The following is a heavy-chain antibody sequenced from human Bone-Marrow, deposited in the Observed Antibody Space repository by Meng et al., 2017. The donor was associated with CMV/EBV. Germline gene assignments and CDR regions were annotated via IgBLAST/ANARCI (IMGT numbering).Heavy chain of an antibody. CDR2: IIPIFGTA. D-gene: IGHD2/OR15-2a*01. V-gene: IGHV1-69*12. Sequence: QVQWGQSGAGVTEAGSSVKVSCKASGGTFSSYAFSWVRQAPGQGLEWMGGIIPIFGTANYAQKFQGRVTITADESTSTAYMELSSLRSEDTAVYYCASWAGNTFDYWGQGTLVTVSS. CDR3: ASWAGNTFDY. J-gene: IGHJ4*02. CDR1: GGTFSSYA.